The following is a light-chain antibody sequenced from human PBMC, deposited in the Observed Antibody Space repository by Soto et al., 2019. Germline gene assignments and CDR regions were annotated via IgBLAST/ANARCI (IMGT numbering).Light chain of an antibody. CDR2: AAS. Sequence: IQMTQSPSSLSASVGDRVTITCRASQSISSYLNWYQQKPGKAPKLLIYAASSLQSGVPSRFSGSGSGTDFTLTISSLQPEDFATYYCRQSYNTPRTFGQGTKVEIK. CDR1: QSISSY. V-gene: IGKV1-39*01. J-gene: IGKJ1*01. CDR3: RQSYNTPRT.